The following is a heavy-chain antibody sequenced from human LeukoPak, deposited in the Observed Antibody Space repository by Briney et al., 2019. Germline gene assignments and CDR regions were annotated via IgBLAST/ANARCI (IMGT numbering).Heavy chain of an antibody. CDR3: ARVGSGCSGGSCGYYGMDV. Sequence: GASVKVSCKASGYTFTSYGISWVRQAPGQGLEWMGWISAYNGNTNYAQKLQGRVTMTTDTSTSTAYMELRSLRSDDTAVYYCARVGSGCSGGSCGYYGMDVWGPGTTVTVSS. D-gene: IGHD2-15*01. CDR1: GYTFTSYG. CDR2: ISAYNGNT. V-gene: IGHV1-18*01. J-gene: IGHJ6*02.